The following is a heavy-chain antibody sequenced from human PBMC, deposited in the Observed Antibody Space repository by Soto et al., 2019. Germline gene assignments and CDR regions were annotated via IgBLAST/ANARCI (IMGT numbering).Heavy chain of an antibody. CDR3: AKDSQLSYYYYGMDV. CDR1: GFTFRTYA. V-gene: IGHV3-23*01. Sequence: PGGSLRLSCAASGFTFRTYAMSWVRQAPGKGLEWVSAITGSGSSTYYADSVKGRFTISRDNSKNTLYLQMNSLRAEDTAVYYCAKDSQLSYYYYGMDVWGQGTTVTVSS. CDR2: ITGSGSST. D-gene: IGHD3-16*02. J-gene: IGHJ6*02.